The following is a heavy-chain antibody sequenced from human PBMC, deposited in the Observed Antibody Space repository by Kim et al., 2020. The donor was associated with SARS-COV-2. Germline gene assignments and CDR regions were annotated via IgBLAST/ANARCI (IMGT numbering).Heavy chain of an antibody. CDR1: GFTFSSYG. Sequence: GGSLRLSCAASGFTFSSYGMHWVRQATGKGLEWVAVISYDGSNKYYADSVKGRFTISRDNSKNTLYLQMNSLRAEDTAVYYCAKDPRVTDWYWPLYWGQGTLVTVSS. CDR2: ISYDGSNK. CDR3: AKDPRVTDWYWPLY. D-gene: IGHD2-21*02. J-gene: IGHJ4*02. V-gene: IGHV3-30*18.